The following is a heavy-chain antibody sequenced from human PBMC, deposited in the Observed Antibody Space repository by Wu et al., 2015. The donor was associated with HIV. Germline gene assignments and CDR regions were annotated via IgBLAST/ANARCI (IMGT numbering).Heavy chain of an antibody. CDR1: GYTFTGYY. V-gene: IGHV1-2*02. D-gene: IGHD6-13*01. Sequence: QVQLVQSGAEVKKPGASVKVSCKASGYTFTGYYMHWVRQAPGQGLEWMGWINPNSGGTNYAQKFQGRVTMTRDTSISTAYMELSRLRSDDTAVYYCARDWAIAAAVYYFDYVGPGNPGPPSPQ. CDR2: INPNSGGT. J-gene: IGHJ4*02. CDR3: ARDWAIAAAVYYFDY.